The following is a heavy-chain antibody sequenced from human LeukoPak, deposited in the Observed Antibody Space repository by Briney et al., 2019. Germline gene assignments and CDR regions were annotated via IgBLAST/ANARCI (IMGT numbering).Heavy chain of an antibody. Sequence: GGSLRLSCAASGFTVSSNYMSWVRQAPGKGLEWVSVIYSDGSTSYADSVRGRFTISRDNSKNTLYLQMNSLRAEDTAVYYCAKERSGIPAAANYWGQGTLVTVSS. D-gene: IGHD6-13*01. CDR2: IYSDGST. V-gene: IGHV3-53*01. CDR3: AKERSGIPAAANY. CDR1: GFTVSSNY. J-gene: IGHJ4*02.